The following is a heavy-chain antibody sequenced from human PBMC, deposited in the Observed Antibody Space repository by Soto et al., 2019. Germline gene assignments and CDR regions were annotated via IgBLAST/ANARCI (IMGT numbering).Heavy chain of an antibody. CDR1: GFTFSSYW. V-gene: IGHV3-74*03. Sequence: EVQLVESGGGLVQPGGSLRLSCAASGFTFSSYWMHWVRQAPGKGLVWVSRITSDGSSTTYADSVTGRFTISRDNAKNTLYLHMNSLSAEDTAVYYCARGGLERRLDYWGQGTLVTVSS. D-gene: IGHD1-1*01. J-gene: IGHJ4*02. CDR2: ITSDGSST. CDR3: ARGGLERRLDY.